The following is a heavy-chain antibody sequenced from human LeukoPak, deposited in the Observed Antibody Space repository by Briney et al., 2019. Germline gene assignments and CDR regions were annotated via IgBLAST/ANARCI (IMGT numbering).Heavy chain of an antibody. Sequence: GGSLRLSCAASGFTFSSYAMSWVRRAPGKGLEWVSAISGSGGSTYYADSVKGRFTTSRDNSKNTLYLQMNSLRAEDTAVYYCAKGKETARYPLPDYCGQGTLVTVSS. CDR2: ISGSGGST. D-gene: IGHD5-18*01. CDR1: GFTFSSYA. J-gene: IGHJ4*02. V-gene: IGHV3-23*01. CDR3: AKGKETARYPLPDY.